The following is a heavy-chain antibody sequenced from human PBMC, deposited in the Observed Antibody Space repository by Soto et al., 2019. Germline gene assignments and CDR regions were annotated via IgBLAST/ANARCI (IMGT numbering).Heavy chain of an antibody. Sequence: QVQLQESGPGLVKPSGTLSLTCAVSGGSISSNKWWSWVRQPPGKGLEWIGEIYHSGDTNYNPSLNSRVTVSVDKSNNQFSLKLSSVTAADPAVYFCARGGGGNTHWYFDLWGRGTLVSVSS. D-gene: IGHD2-15*01. CDR3: ARGGGGNTHWYFDL. CDR1: GGSISSNKW. V-gene: IGHV4-4*02. CDR2: IYHSGDT. J-gene: IGHJ2*01.